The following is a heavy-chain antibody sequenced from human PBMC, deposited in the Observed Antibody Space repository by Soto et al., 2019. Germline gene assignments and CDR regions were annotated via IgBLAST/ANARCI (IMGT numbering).Heavy chain of an antibody. CDR2: IPYVVSNT. V-gene: IGHV3-30-3*01. D-gene: IGHD2-2*01. J-gene: IGHJ6*02. CDR3: ARQVRAAMLVLKLYQDYGMDV. CDR1: GFTFSSYA. Sequence: SLRLSCAASGFTFSSYAMHWVRQAPGKGLEWVAVIPYVVSNTYYADSVTGRFTTARDNSKNTLYLQMNCLRADHTAMNYCARQVRAAMLVLKLYQDYGMDVWGQGTPVTVYS.